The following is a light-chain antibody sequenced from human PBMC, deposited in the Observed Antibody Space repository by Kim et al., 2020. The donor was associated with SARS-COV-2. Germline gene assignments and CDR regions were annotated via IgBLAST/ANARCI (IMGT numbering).Light chain of an antibody. V-gene: IGKV3-20*01. J-gene: IGKJ1*01. CDR3: QRYSRSRWT. Sequence: ELVLTQSPGTLSLSPGERATLSCRASQSVNSRYLAWYQQKPGRAPSLLIYGASTRATGVPDRFSGSGSGTDFILTITRLQPEDFAVYYCQRYSRSRWTFGQRTKVDIK. CDR1: QSVNSRY. CDR2: GAS.